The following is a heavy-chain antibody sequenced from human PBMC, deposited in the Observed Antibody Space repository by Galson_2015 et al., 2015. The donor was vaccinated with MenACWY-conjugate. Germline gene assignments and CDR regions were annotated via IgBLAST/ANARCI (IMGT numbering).Heavy chain of an antibody. CDR3: AKEDSSGWYWGFDQ. V-gene: IGHV3-23*01. D-gene: IGHD6-19*01. J-gene: IGHJ4*02. Sequence: SLRLSCAVSGFTFSTYAMSWVRQAPGKGLEWVSAISDSGGSTYYADSVKGRFTVSRDNSKNTLNLQMNSLRAEDTAIYYCAKEDSSGWYWGFDQWGQGTLVTVSS. CDR1: GFTFSTYA. CDR2: ISDSGGST.